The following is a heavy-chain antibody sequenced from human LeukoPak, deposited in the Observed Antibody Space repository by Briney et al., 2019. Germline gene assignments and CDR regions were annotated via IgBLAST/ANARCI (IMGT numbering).Heavy chain of an antibody. Sequence: GASVKVSCKASGYTFTGYYMHWVRQAPGQGLEWMGWINPNSGGTSYAQKFQGRVTMTRDTSISTAYMELSRLRSDDTAVYYCARAPLTTVTTAGVYYYYYMDVWGKGTTVTISS. J-gene: IGHJ6*03. D-gene: IGHD4-17*01. CDR3: ARAPLTTVTTAGVYYYYYMDV. V-gene: IGHV1-2*02. CDR2: INPNSGGT. CDR1: GYTFTGYY.